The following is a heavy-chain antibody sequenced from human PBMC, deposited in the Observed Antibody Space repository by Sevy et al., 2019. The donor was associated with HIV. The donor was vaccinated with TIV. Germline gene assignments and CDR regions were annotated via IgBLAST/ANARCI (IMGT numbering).Heavy chain of an antibody. D-gene: IGHD3-9*01. Sequence: ASVKVSCKASGYTFTSQYMHWVRQAPGQGLEWMGIINPSRGSTRYAQKFQGRVTMTRDTSTSTVYMELSSLRSEDTAVYYCARDSDNYDILTGYYPFDYWGQRTLVTVSS. CDR2: INPSRGST. J-gene: IGHJ4*02. CDR3: ARDSDNYDILTGYYPFDY. V-gene: IGHV1-46*01. CDR1: GYTFTSQY.